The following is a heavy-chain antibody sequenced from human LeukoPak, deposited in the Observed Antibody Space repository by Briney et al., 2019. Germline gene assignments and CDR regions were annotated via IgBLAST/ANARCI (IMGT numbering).Heavy chain of an antibody. CDR3: ARVVVGAGGAFDI. Sequence: GGSLRLSCAASGFTFSSYSMNWVRQAPGKGLEWVSSISSSSSYIYYADSVKGRFTISRDNAKNSLYLQMNSLRAEDTAVYYCARVVVGAGGAFDIWGQGTMVTVSS. V-gene: IGHV3-21*01. D-gene: IGHD1-26*01. J-gene: IGHJ3*02. CDR2: ISSSSSYI. CDR1: GFTFSSYS.